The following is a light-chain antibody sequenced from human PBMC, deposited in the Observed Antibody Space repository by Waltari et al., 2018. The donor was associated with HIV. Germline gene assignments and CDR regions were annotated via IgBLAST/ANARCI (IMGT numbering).Light chain of an antibody. CDR3: QAWDTTTVV. CDR2: EDS. V-gene: IGLV3-1*01. CDR1: KLGDKY. Sequence: SYELTQSPSVSVSPGQTASITCSGDKLGDKYACWYQQKPGQSPVLVIYEDSKRPSGILERFSGSNSGNTATLTISGTQAMDEADYYCQAWDTTTVVFGGGTKLTVL. J-gene: IGLJ2*01.